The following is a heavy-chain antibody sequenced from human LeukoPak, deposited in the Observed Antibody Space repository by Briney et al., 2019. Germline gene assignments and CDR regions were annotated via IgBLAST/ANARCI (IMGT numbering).Heavy chain of an antibody. V-gene: IGHV3-30*03. CDR2: ISYDGSNK. CDR3: HKPAAAAGSIFDY. J-gene: IGHJ4*02. CDR1: GFTFSSYG. D-gene: IGHD6-13*01. Sequence: PGRSLRLSCAASGFTFSSYGMHWVRQAPGKGLEWVAAISYDGSNKYYADSVKGRFTISRDNSKNTLYLQMNSLRAEDTAVYYCHKPAAAAGSIFDYWGQGTLVTVSS.